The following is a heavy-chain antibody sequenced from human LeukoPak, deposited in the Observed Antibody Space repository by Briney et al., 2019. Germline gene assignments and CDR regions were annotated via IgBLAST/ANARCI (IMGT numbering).Heavy chain of an antibody. CDR1: GFTFSSYG. D-gene: IGHD3-3*01. CDR3: AKLGVPSKSQYYGMDV. J-gene: IGHJ6*02. V-gene: IGHV3-30*02. CDR2: IRYDGSNK. Sequence: GGSLRLSCAASGFTFSSYGMHWVRQAPGKGLEWVAFIRYDGSNKYYADSVKGRLTISRDNSKNTLYLQMNSLRAEDTAVYYCAKLGVPSKSQYYGMDVWGQGTTVTVSS.